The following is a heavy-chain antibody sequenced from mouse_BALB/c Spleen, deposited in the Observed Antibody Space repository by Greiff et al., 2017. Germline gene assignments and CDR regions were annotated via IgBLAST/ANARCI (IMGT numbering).Heavy chain of an antibody. CDR3: ARGGRVDY. CDR2: ISSGGST. Sequence: EVQLVESGGGLVKPGGSLKLSCAASGFTFSSYAMSWVRQTPEKRLEWVASISSGGSTYYPDSVKGRFTISRDNARNILYLQMSSLRSEDTAMYYCARGGRVDYWGQGTTLTVSS. CDR1: GFTFSSYA. J-gene: IGHJ2*01. D-gene: IGHD1-1*01. V-gene: IGHV5-6-5*01.